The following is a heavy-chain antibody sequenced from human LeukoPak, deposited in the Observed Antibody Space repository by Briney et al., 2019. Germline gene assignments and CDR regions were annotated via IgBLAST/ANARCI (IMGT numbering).Heavy chain of an antibody. CDR3: ARDWPSEWQQLPDYDAVDI. D-gene: IGHD6-13*01. CDR1: GVTFSSYA. Sequence: GGSLRLSCAASGVTFSSYAMSWVRQPPGKGLEWVSSISGSGDSTYDADSVKGRFTISRDNSKNTLDLQMNSLRADDTAVYYCARDWPSEWQQLPDYDAVDIWGQGTMVTVSS. V-gene: IGHV3-23*01. CDR2: ISGSGDST. J-gene: IGHJ3*02.